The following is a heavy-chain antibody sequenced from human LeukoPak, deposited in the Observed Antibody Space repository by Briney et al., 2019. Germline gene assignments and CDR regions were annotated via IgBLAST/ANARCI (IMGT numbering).Heavy chain of an antibody. D-gene: IGHD3-22*01. Sequence: SETLSLTCTVSGGSISSSSYYWGWIRQPPGKGLEWIGSIYYTRSTYYNPSLKSRVSITGDTSKNQFSLKLTSVTAADTAVYYCARGVTMIVVVIHDWYFDLWGRGTLVTVSS. CDR1: GGSISSSSYY. J-gene: IGHJ2*01. CDR3: ARGVTMIVVVIHDWYFDL. V-gene: IGHV4-39*01. CDR2: IYYTRST.